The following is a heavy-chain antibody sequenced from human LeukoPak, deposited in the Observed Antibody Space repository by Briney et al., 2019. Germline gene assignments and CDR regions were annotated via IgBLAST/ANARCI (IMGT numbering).Heavy chain of an antibody. J-gene: IGHJ3*02. CDR1: GYTFTSYA. D-gene: IGHD6-13*01. CDR3: ARDLSWTALNAFDI. CDR2: INAGNGNT. V-gene: IGHV1-3*01. Sequence: ASVKVSCTASGYTFTSYAMHCVRQAPGQRLEWMGWINAGNGNTKYSQKFQGRVTITRDTSASTAYMELSSLRSEDTAVYYCARDLSWTALNAFDIWGQGTMVTVSS.